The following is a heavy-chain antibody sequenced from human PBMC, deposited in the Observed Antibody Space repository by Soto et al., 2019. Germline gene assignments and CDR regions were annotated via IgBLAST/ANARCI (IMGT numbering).Heavy chain of an antibody. CDR2: ISGSGGST. CDR1: GFTFSSYA. CDR3: AKDYDEAVTGPLGY. D-gene: IGHD6-19*01. Sequence: PGGSLRLSCAAFGFTFSSYAMSWVRQAPGKGLEWVSAISGSGGSTYYADSVKGRFTISRDNSKNTLYLQMNSLRAEDTAVYYCAKDYDEAVTGPLGYWGQGTLVTVSS. J-gene: IGHJ4*02. V-gene: IGHV3-23*01.